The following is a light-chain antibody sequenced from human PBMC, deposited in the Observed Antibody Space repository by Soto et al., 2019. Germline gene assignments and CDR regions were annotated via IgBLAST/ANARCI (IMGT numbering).Light chain of an antibody. CDR1: QSVRSN. CDR3: QQYGSSWT. J-gene: IGKJ1*01. V-gene: IGKV3-20*01. Sequence: EIVMTQSPATLSVSPGDRATLSCRASQSVRSNLAWYQQKPGQAPRLLIYGASSRATGIPDRFSGSGSGTDFTLTISRLEPEDFAVYYCQQYGSSWTFGQGTKVDIK. CDR2: GAS.